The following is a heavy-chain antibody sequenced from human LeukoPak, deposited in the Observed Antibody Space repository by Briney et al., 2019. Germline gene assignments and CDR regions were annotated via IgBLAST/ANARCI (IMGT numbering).Heavy chain of an antibody. CDR2: LGGEHSGSWT. CDR1: GFTFSNYP. J-gene: IGHJ4*02. D-gene: IGHD6-6*01. CDR3: AREKLAPRIAARVGLLDY. V-gene: IGHV3-23*01. Sequence: GGSLRLSCAASGFTFSNYPMGWVRQAPGRGLEWLSALGGEHSGSWTKSADSVKGRFTISRDNSENTLYLQMNSLRVENTAVYYCAREKLAPRIAARVGLLDYWGQGTLVTVSS.